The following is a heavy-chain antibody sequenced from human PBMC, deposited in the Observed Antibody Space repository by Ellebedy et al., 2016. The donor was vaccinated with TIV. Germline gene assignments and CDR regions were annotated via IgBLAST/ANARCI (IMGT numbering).Heavy chain of an antibody. CDR1: GYTFTSYY. V-gene: IGHV1-46*01. D-gene: IGHD3-16*01. Sequence: AASVKVSCKASGYTFTSYYMHWVRQATGQGLEWMGIINPSGGSTSYAQKFQGRVTMTRDTSTSTVYMELSSLRSEDTAVYYCARGDRLPSLYIYGMDVWGQGTTVTVSS. J-gene: IGHJ6*02. CDR3: ARGDRLPSLYIYGMDV. CDR2: INPSGGST.